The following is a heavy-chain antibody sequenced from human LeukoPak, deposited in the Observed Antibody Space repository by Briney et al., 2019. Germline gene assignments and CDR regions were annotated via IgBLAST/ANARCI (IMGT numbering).Heavy chain of an antibody. CDR1: GFTVSSNY. CDR3: ARGPIYYYMDV. CDR2: IYSGGST. V-gene: IGHV3-53*01. J-gene: IGHJ6*03. Sequence: GGSLRLSCAASGFTVSSNYMSWVRQAPGKGLEWISVIYSGGSTYYADSVKGRFTISRDNSKNTLYLQMNSLRAEDTAVYYCARGPIYYYMDVWGKGTTVTVSS.